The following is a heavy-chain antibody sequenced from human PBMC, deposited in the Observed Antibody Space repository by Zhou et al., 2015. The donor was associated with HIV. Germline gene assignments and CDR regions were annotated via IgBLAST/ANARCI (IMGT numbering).Heavy chain of an antibody. Sequence: QVQLVQSGAEVKKPGASVKVSCKASGYNFTGYYMHWVRQAPGQGLEWMGRINPNSGGTNYAQKFQGRVTMTRDTSISTAYMDLRSLRSDDTAVYYCARDRGAARPEWRYFDLWGRGTLVTVSS. CDR1: GYNFTGYY. D-gene: IGHD6-6*01. CDR2: INPNSGGT. CDR3: ARDRGAARPEWRYFDL. J-gene: IGHJ2*01. V-gene: IGHV1-2*06.